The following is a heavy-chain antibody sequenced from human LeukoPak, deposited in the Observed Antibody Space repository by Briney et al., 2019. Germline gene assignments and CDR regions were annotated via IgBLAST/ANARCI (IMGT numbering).Heavy chain of an antibody. Sequence: SETLSLTCAVYGGSFSGYYWSWIRQPPGKGLEWIGEINHSGSTNYNPSLKSRVTISVDTSKNQFSLKLSSVTAADTAMYYCARHVTVTYDAFDLWGQGTMVTVSS. V-gene: IGHV4-34*01. CDR2: INHSGST. D-gene: IGHD4-11*01. CDR3: ARHVTVTYDAFDL. CDR1: GGSFSGYY. J-gene: IGHJ3*01.